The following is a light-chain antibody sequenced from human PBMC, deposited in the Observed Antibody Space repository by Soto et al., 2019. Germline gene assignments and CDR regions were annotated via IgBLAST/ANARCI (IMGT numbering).Light chain of an antibody. CDR2: EVT. CDR3: CSYGGSSTFPYV. V-gene: IGLV2-23*02. CDR1: SSDVGGYNY. J-gene: IGLJ1*01. Sequence: QSVLTQPASVSGSPGQSITIACTGTSSDVGGYNYVSWYQQHPGKAPKLIIYEVTERPSGVSNRFSGSKFGNTASLTISGLLPEDEADYYCCSYGGSSTFPYVFGTGTKVTV.